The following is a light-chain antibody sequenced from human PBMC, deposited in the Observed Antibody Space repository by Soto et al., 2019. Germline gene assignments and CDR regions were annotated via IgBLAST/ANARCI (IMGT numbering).Light chain of an antibody. CDR3: QQFNSYPIT. Sequence: DIQMTQSPSTLSASVGDRITISCRASQSVGTWVAWYQQKPGKAPKLLIYKASSLKSGVPSRFSGSGSGTEFTLTISSLQPEDFATYYCQQFNSYPITFGQGTRLEIK. J-gene: IGKJ5*01. V-gene: IGKV1-5*03. CDR2: KAS. CDR1: QSVGTW.